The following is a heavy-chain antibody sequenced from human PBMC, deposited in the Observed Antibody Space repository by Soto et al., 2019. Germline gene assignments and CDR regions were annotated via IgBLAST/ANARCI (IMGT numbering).Heavy chain of an antibody. Sequence: QVQLVQSGAEVKKPGSSVKVSCKASGGTFSSYAISWVRQAPGPGLEWMGGIIPIFGTANYAQKFQGRVTITADESTSTAYMELSSLRSEDTAVYYCARGMYYYDSSGYGYFQHWGQGTLVTVSS. CDR2: IIPIFGTA. CDR1: GGTFSSYA. J-gene: IGHJ1*01. CDR3: ARGMYYYDSSGYGYFQH. V-gene: IGHV1-69*01. D-gene: IGHD3-22*01.